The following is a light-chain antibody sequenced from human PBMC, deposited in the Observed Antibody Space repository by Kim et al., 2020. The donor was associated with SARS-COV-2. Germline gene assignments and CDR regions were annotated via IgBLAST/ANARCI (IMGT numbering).Light chain of an antibody. CDR2: DAF. CDR1: QSIGSS. Sequence: EIVLTQSPVTLSLSPGESATLSCRANQSIGSSLAWYQHKPGQAPRLLIYDAFNRATGIPARFSGSESGTDFTLTISSLEPEDFAVYYCQQRSNWYTFGQGTKLEI. CDR3: QQRSNWYT. V-gene: IGKV3-11*01. J-gene: IGKJ2*01.